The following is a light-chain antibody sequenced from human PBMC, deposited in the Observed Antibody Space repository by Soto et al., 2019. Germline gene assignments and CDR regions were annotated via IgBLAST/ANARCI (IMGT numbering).Light chain of an antibody. J-gene: IGLJ3*02. CDR1: RSDVGGYNS. V-gene: IGLV2-14*01. CDR2: EVS. Sequence: QSVLTQPASVSGSPGQSITISCTGTRSDVGGYNSVSWYQQHPGKSPKFLIYEVSNRPSGISNRFSGSKSGNTASLTISGLQAEDEAEYYCSSYTGSSTLTWVFGGGTKLTFL. CDR3: SSYTGSSTLTWV.